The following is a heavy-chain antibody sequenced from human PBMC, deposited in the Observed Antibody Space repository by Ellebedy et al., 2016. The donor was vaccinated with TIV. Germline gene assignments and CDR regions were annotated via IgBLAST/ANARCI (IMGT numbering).Heavy chain of an antibody. CDR1: GDSISRGGYY. D-gene: IGHD1-26*01. V-gene: IGHV4-31*03. CDR3: ARLRVGASMPTDY. Sequence: MPSETLSLTCTVSGDSISRGGYYWGWLRQHPGKGLEWIGSIYYSGETFYNPSLKIRATVSSEKSMNRFSLRLTSVTAADTAVYYCARLRVGASMPTDYWGPGTLVTVSS. CDR2: IYYSGET. J-gene: IGHJ4*01.